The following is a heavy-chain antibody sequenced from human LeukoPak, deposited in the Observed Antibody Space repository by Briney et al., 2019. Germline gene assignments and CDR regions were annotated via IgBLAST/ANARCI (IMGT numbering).Heavy chain of an antibody. CDR2: INHSGST. CDR1: GGSFSGYY. D-gene: IGHD2-2*01. CDR3: ARSGGCSSTSCYQNNWFDP. Sequence: PSETLSLTCAVYGGSFSGYYWSWIRQPPGKGLEWIGEINHSGSTNYNPSLKSRVTISVDTSKNQFSLKLSSVTAADTAVYYCARSGGCSSTSCYQNNWFDPWGQGTLVTVSS. J-gene: IGHJ5*02. V-gene: IGHV4-34*01.